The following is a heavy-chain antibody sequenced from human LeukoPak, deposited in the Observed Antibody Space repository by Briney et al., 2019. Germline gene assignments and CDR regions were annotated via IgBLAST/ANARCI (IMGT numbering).Heavy chain of an antibody. D-gene: IGHD3-10*01. J-gene: IGHJ4*02. CDR2: IYYSGST. CDR1: VGSISSCY. V-gene: IGHV4-59*01. Sequence: PSETLSHTCTVSVGSISSCYWSWIRQPPGKGLEWIGYIYYSGSTNYNPSLKSRVTISIDTSKNQFSLKLSSVTAAGTAMYYCASHYGSGFDYWGQGTLVTVSS. CDR3: ASHYGSGFDY.